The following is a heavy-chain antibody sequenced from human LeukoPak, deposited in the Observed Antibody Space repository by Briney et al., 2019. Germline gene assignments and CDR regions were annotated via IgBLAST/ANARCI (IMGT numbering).Heavy chain of an antibody. CDR1: GCTFSSSG. CDR2: IWYDGSSK. D-gene: IGHD4/OR15-4a*01. V-gene: IGHV3-33*01. Sequence: GGSLRLSCAASGCTFSSSGMHWVRQAPGKGLEWVAVIWYDGSSKYYADSVKGRFTISRDNSKNTLYLQMNSLRAEDTAVYYCARDMVDRGYYYGMDVWGQGTTVTVSS. CDR3: ARDMVDRGYYYGMDV. J-gene: IGHJ6*02.